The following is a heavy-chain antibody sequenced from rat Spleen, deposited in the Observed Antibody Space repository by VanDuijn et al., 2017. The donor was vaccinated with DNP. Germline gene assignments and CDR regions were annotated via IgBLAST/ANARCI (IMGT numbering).Heavy chain of an antibody. Sequence: QVQLKESGPGLVQPSQTLSLTCTVSGFSLTNYGVSWVRQPPGKVLEWIAAISTGGSTYYNSALKSRLSISRDTSKSQVFLKMNSLQTEDTAIYFCMSVAMDAWGQGTLVTVSS. CDR2: ISTGGST. D-gene: IGHD1-3*01. CDR3: MSVAMDA. J-gene: IGHJ3*01. V-gene: IGHV2S12*01. CDR1: GFSLTNYG.